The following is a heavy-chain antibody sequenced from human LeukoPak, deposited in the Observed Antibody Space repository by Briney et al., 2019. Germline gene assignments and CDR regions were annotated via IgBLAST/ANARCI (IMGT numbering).Heavy chain of an antibody. CDR2: IKEDGTEK. J-gene: IGHJ4*02. D-gene: IGHD1-1*01. Sequence: QTGGSLRLSCAGSGFTFSDFWMTWVRQTPGKGLERVANIKEDGTEKNLVDSVKGRFTISRDNTKNLLFLEMNNLRGDDTAIYYCVRESRPSGAMGLYHNLDYWGQGTLVAVSS. V-gene: IGHV3-7*01. CDR3: VRESRPSGAMGLYHNLDY. CDR1: GFTFSDFW.